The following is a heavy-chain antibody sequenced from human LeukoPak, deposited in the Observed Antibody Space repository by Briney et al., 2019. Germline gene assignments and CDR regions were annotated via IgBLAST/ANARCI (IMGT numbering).Heavy chain of an antibody. CDR1: GFTFSSYA. CDR3: ARDPGGYSGYAPGYFDY. Sequence: GGSLRLSCAASGFTFSSYAMHWVRQAPGKGLEWVAVISYDGSNKYYADSVKGRFTISRDNSKNTLYLQMNSLRAEDTAVYYCARDPGGYSGYAPGYFDYWAREPWSPSPQ. V-gene: IGHV3-30*01. D-gene: IGHD5-12*01. J-gene: IGHJ4*02. CDR2: ISYDGSNK.